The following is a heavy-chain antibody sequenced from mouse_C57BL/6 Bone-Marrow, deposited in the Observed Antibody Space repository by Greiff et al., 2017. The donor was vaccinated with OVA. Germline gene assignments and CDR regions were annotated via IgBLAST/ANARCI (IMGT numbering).Heavy chain of an antibody. CDR3: ERQGGISYYLDY. CDR2: ISSGGSYT. V-gene: IGHV5-6*01. J-gene: IGHJ2*01. CDR1: GFTFSSYG. Sequence: EVQVVESGGDLVKPGGSLKLSCAASGFTFSSYGMSWVRQTPDKRLEWVATISSGGSYTYYPDSVQGRFTISRDTATNTLYLRMSSLKSEDTAMYYSERQGGISYYLDYWGQGTTLTVSS.